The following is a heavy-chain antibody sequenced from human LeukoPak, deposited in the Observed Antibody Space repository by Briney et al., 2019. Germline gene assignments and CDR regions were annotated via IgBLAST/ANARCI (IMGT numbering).Heavy chain of an antibody. CDR3: ARDQPYMDV. J-gene: IGHJ6*03. Sequence: SETLSLTCTVSGYSISSGYYWGWIRQPRGKGLEWIGSIYHSGSTYYNPSLKSRVTISVDTSKNQFSLKLSSVTAADTAVYYCARDQPYMDVWGKGTTVTVSS. CDR2: IYHSGST. V-gene: IGHV4-38-2*02. CDR1: GYSISSGYY.